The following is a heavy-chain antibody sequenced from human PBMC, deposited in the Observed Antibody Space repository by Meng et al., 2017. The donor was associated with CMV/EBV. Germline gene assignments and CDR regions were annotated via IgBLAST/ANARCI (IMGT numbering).Heavy chain of an antibody. V-gene: IGHV1-69*10. CDR1: GGTFSSYA. D-gene: IGHD2-2*01. CDR2: IILILGIA. Sequence: SVKVSCKASGGTFSSYAISWVRQAPGQGLEWMGGIILILGIANYAQKFQGRVTITADKSTSTAYMELSSLRSEDTAVYYCASTRVVVPAAIFSLRGRRGWFDPWGQGTLVTVSS. J-gene: IGHJ5*02. CDR3: ASTRVVVPAAIFSLRGRRGWFDP.